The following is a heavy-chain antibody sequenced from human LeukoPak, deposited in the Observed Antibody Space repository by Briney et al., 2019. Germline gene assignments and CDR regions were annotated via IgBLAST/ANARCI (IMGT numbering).Heavy chain of an antibody. Sequence: GASVTVSCTASGYTFTGYYMHWVRQAPGQGLEWMGRINPNSGGTSYAQKFQGRVTMTRDTSISTAYMELSRLRSDDTAVYYCVFRGSYRFDYWGQGTLVTVSS. J-gene: IGHJ4*02. D-gene: IGHD3-16*02. CDR2: INPNSGGT. CDR1: GYTFTGYY. V-gene: IGHV1-2*06. CDR3: VFRGSYRFDY.